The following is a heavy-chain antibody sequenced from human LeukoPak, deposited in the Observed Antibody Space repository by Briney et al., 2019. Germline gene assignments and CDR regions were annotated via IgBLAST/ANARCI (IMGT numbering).Heavy chain of an antibody. CDR2: IYHSGST. J-gene: IGHJ4*02. Sequence: PSETLSLTCAVSGGSISSGGYSWSWIRQPPGKGLEWIGYIYHSGSTYYNPSLKSRVTISVDRSKNQFSLKLSSVTAADTAVYYCARGGGGYFDYWGQGTLVTLSS. CDR1: GGSISSGGYS. CDR3: ARGGGGYFDY. V-gene: IGHV4-30-2*01. D-gene: IGHD5-12*01.